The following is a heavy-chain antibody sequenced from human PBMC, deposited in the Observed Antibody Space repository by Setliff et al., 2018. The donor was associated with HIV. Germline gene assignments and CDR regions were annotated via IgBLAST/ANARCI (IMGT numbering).Heavy chain of an antibody. CDR1: GGSISSSYY. Sequence: PSETLSLTCTVSGGSISSSYYWGWIRQPPGKGLEWIGSIYYRESTYHSPSPESRVTISIDTSKNQFSLKLSSVTAADTAVYFCARGRGSSSSWPIDYWGQGTLVTVSS. CDR2: IYYREST. D-gene: IGHD6-13*01. V-gene: IGHV4-39*07. J-gene: IGHJ4*02. CDR3: ARGRGSSSSWPIDY.